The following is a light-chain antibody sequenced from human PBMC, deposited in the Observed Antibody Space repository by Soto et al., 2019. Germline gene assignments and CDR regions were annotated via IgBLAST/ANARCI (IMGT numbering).Light chain of an antibody. J-gene: IGKJ3*01. Sequence: EIVLTQSPATLSLSPGERATLSCRASQSVSNYLAWYQRKPGQAPRLLIYGASSRATGIPDRFSGSGSGTDFTLTISRLEPEDFSVYYCQQYATTPFTFGPGTKVDIK. V-gene: IGKV3-20*01. CDR2: GAS. CDR1: QSVSNY. CDR3: QQYATTPFT.